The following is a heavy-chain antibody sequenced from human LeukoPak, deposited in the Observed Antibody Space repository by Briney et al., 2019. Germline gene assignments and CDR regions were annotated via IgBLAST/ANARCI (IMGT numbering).Heavy chain of an antibody. CDR3: ARDPGDY. J-gene: IGHJ4*02. D-gene: IGHD3-10*01. V-gene: IGHV4-59*12. CDR2: IYYTGST. CDR1: GGSLSKYY. Sequence: SETLSLTCTVSGGSLSKYYWNWIRQSPGKGLEWIGYIYYTGSTNYNPSLKSRVTISVDTSKNQFSLKLSSVTAADTAVYYCARDPGDYWGQGTLVTVSS.